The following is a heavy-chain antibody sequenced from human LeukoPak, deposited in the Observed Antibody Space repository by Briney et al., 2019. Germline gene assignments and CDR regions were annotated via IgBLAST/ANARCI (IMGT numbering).Heavy chain of an antibody. CDR3: AKGYDSSGYYLTVDY. CDR1: GFTFSSYG. V-gene: IGHV3-30*18. CDR2: ISYDGSNK. J-gene: IGHJ4*02. Sequence: GRSLRLSCAASGFTFSSYGMHWVRQAPGKGLEWVAVISYDGSNKYYADSVKGRFTISRDNSKNTLYLQMNSLRAEDAAVYYCAKGYDSSGYYLTVDYWGQGTLVTVSS. D-gene: IGHD3-22*01.